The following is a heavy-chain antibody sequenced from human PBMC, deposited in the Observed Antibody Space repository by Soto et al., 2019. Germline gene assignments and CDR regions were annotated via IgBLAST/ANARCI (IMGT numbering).Heavy chain of an antibody. CDR2: IYYSGST. CDR3: ARSSEYSSSFPQLN. Sequence: PSETLSLTCTVSGDSIGSGAYYWSWIRQHPGKGLEWIGYIYYSGSTYYNPSLKSRVTISVDTSKTQFSLKLSSVTAADTAVYYCARSSEYSSSFPQLNWGQGTLVTVSS. V-gene: IGHV4-31*03. D-gene: IGHD6-6*01. CDR1: GDSIGSGAYY. J-gene: IGHJ4*02.